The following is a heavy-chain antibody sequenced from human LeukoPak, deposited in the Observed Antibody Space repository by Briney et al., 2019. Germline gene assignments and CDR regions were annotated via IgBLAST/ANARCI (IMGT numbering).Heavy chain of an antibody. CDR1: GFTLSSYG. J-gene: IGHJ4*02. Sequence: HLGRPLRLSCEASGFTLSSYGIHWVRQGPGKGLERVGFVSHDGTKDYYGDSVTGRFTISRDNAGNMVYLQMNSLTSADTAMYFCARELSPYGSGTSSSFRYWGQGALVTVSS. CDR2: VSHDGTKD. CDR3: ARELSPYGSGTSSSFRY. V-gene: IGHV3-30*04. D-gene: IGHD3-10*01.